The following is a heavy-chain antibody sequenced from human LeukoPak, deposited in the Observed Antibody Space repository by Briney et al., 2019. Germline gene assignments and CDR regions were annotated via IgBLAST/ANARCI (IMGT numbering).Heavy chain of an antibody. J-gene: IGHJ4*02. CDR2: ISGSGGST. CDR1: GFTFDDYA. CDR3: AKDVSPYSYEILIDY. V-gene: IGHV3-23*01. Sequence: PGGSLRLSCAASGFTFDDYAMHWVRQAPGKGLEWVSAISGSGGSTYYADSVKGRFTISRDNSKNTLYLQMNSLRAEDTAVYYCAKDVSPYSYEILIDYWGQGTLVTVSS. D-gene: IGHD5-18*01.